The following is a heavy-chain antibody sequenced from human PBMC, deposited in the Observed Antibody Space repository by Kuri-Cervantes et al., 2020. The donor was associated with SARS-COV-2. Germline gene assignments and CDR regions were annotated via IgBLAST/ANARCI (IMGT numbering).Heavy chain of an antibody. D-gene: IGHD5-24*01. CDR1: GGTFSSYA. CDR3: ARGPSAMATISYNWFDP. CDR2: IIPIFGTA. V-gene: IGHV1-69*13. Sequence: SVKVSCKASGGTFSSYAISWVRQAPGQGLEWMGGIIPIFGTANYAQKFQGRVTITADESTSTAYMELSSLRSEDTAVYYCARGPSAMATISYNWFDPWGQGTRVTVSS. J-gene: IGHJ5*02.